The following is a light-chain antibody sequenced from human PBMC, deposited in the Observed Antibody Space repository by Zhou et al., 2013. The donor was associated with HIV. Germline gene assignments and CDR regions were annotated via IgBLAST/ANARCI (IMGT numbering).Light chain of an antibody. CDR3: QEYRGPPRLT. V-gene: IGKV3-20*01. Sequence: EIVLTQSPGTLSLSPGERATLSCRASQSVSSSYLAWYQQKPGQAPRLLIYGASSRATGIPGRFSGSGSGTDFTLTINRLEPEDFAVYYCQEYRGPPRLTFGGGTKVEI. CDR2: GAS. CDR1: QSVSSSY. J-gene: IGKJ4*01.